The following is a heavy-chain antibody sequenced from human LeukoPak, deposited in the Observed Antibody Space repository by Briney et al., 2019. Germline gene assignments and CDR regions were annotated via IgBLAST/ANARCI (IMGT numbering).Heavy chain of an antibody. Sequence: ASVKVSCKASGYTFTSYDINWVRQATGQGLEWMGWMNPNSGNTGYAQKFQGRVTMTRSTSISTAYMELSSLRSEDTAVYYCARGKKTRGCSSTSCYRPYYYYMDVWGKGTTVTVSS. CDR1: GYTFTSYD. D-gene: IGHD2-2*01. J-gene: IGHJ6*03. CDR3: ARGKKTRGCSSTSCYRPYYYYMDV. CDR2: MNPNSGNT. V-gene: IGHV1-8*01.